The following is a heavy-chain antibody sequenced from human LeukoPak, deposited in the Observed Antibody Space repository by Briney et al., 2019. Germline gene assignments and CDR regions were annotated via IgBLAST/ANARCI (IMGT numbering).Heavy chain of an antibody. CDR3: ARGYYDILTGYYYYYGMDV. D-gene: IGHD3-9*01. J-gene: IGHJ6*02. Sequence: SETLSLTCAVYGGSFSGYYWSWIRQPPGKGLEWIGEINHSGSTNYNPSLKSRVTISVDTSKNQFSLKLSSVTAADTAVYYCARGYYDILTGYYYYYGMDVWGQGTTVTVSS. V-gene: IGHV4-34*09. CDR2: INHSGST. CDR1: GGSFSGYY.